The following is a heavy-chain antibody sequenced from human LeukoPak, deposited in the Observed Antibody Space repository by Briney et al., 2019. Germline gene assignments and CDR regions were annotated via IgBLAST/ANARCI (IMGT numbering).Heavy chain of an antibody. D-gene: IGHD3-22*01. CDR1: GGSISSYY. J-gene: IGHJ4*02. CDR2: IYTSGST. CDR3: ARGVYYYDSSGYYSPTENFDY. V-gene: IGHV4-4*07. Sequence: SETLSLTCTVSGGSISSYYWSWIRQPAGKGLEWIGRIYTSGSTNYNPSLKSRVTMSVDSSKNQFSLKLSSVTAADTAVYYCARGVYYYDSSGYYSPTENFDYWGQGTLVTVSS.